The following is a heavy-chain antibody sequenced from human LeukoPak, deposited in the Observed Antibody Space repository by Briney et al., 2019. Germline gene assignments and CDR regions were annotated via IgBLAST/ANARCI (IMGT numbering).Heavy chain of an antibody. Sequence: SETLSLTCTVSGGSISSYYWSWIRQPPGKGLEWIGYIYYSGSTNYNPSLKSRVTISVDTSKNQFSLKLSSVTAADTAVYYCARFGYAGSYYYYGMDVWGQGTTVTVSS. CDR2: IYYSGST. J-gene: IGHJ6*02. CDR3: ARFGYAGSYYYYGMDV. V-gene: IGHV4-59*12. D-gene: IGHD5-12*01. CDR1: GGSISSYY.